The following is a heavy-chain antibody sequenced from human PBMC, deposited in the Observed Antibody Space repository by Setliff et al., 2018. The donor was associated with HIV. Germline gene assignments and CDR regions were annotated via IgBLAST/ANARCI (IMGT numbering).Heavy chain of an antibody. CDR1: SGSISSGTYY. CDR3: AKDSEFFPAPDRSGYMDH. CDR2: IDYSGSA. D-gene: IGHD5-12*01. V-gene: IGHV4-31*03. Sequence: PSETLSLTCTVSSGSISSGTYYWSWIRQYPGKGLEWIGYIDYSGSAFYNPSLKSRITISRDTSKNQFSLKLSSVTAADTAVYYCAKDSEFFPAPDRSGYMDHWGQGTPVTVS. J-gene: IGHJ1*01.